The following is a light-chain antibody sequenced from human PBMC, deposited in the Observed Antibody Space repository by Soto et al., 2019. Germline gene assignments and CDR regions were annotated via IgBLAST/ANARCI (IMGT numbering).Light chain of an antibody. CDR3: QQRSNWPPV. CDR1: QSVSSY. V-gene: IGKV3-11*01. CDR2: DAS. J-gene: IGKJ1*01. Sequence: EIVLTQSPATLSLSPGERATLSCRASQSVSSYLAWYQQKPGQAPRLLIYDASNRATGIPARFSGSGSGTDFTLTISSLEPEDFAVYYCQQRSNWPPVFGQGTKVDNK.